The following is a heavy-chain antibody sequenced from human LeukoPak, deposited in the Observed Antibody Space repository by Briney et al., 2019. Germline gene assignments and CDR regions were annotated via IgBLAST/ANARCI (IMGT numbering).Heavy chain of an antibody. CDR2: INPNIGDT. V-gene: IGHV1-2*02. J-gene: IGHJ6*03. D-gene: IGHD3-10*01. Sequence: ASVKVSCKASGYTFTGYYLHWVRQAPGQGLEWMGWINPNIGDTNYAQKFQGRVTMTRDTSISTAYMELSRLRSDDMAVYYCARDRGLLLWFGELYKHYYYYMDVWGKGTTVTISS. CDR3: ARDRGLLLWFGELYKHYYYYMDV. CDR1: GYTFTGYY.